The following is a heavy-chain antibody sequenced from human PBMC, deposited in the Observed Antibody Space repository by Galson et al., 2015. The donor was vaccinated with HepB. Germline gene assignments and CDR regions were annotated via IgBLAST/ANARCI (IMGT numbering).Heavy chain of an antibody. V-gene: IGHV3-15*01. CDR2: IKSKTDGGTT. D-gene: IGHD3-22*01. CDR3: TTDYSPYSSGYYNYAGAFDI. Sequence: SLRLSCAASGFTFSNAWMSWVRQAPGKGLEWVGRIKSKTDGGTTDYAAPVKGRFTISRDDSKNTLYLQMNSLKTEDTAVYYCTTDYSPYSSGYYNYAGAFDIWGQGTMVAVSS. CDR1: GFTFSNAW. J-gene: IGHJ3*02.